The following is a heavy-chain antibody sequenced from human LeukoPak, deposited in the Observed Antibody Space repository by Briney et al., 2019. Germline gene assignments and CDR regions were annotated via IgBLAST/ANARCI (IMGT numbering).Heavy chain of an antibody. Sequence: GGSLRLSCAASGLTFSSHSMNWVRQAPGKGLEWVSSMSSSSKYIYYADSVKGRFTISRDNAKNSLFLQMNSLRAEDTAVYYCARGSISIAVAADAFDIWGQGTMVTVSS. V-gene: IGHV3-21*01. CDR2: MSSSSKYI. J-gene: IGHJ3*02. D-gene: IGHD6-19*01. CDR3: ARGSISIAVAADAFDI. CDR1: GLTFSSHS.